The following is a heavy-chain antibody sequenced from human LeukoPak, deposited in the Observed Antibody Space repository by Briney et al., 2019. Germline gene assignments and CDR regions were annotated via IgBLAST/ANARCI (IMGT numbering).Heavy chain of an antibody. CDR1: GYTFTSYA. V-gene: IGHV1-3*01. D-gene: IGHD3/OR15-3a*01. Sequence: ASVKVSCKASGYTFTSYAMHWVRQAPGQRLEWMGWINAGNGNTKYSQKFQGRVTITRDTSASTAYMELSSLRSEDTAVYYCARGPVVWTTRELSWFDPWGQGTLVTVSS. CDR3: ARGPVVWTTRELSWFDP. CDR2: INAGNGNT. J-gene: IGHJ5*02.